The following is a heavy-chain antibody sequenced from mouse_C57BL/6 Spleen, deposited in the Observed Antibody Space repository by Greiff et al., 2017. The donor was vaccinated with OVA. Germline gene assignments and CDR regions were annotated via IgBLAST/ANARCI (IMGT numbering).Heavy chain of an antibody. V-gene: IGHV10-1*01. CDR2: IRSKSNNYAT. Sequence: EVKLMESGGGLVQPKGSLKLSCAASGFSFNTYAMNWVRQAPGKGLDWVARIRSKSNNYATYYAASVKDRVTISRDDSESMLYLQMNNLKTEDTAMYYCVRPSNGDYYAMDYWGQGTSVTVSS. CDR1: GFSFNTYA. D-gene: IGHD4-1*01. CDR3: VRPSNGDYYAMDY. J-gene: IGHJ4*01.